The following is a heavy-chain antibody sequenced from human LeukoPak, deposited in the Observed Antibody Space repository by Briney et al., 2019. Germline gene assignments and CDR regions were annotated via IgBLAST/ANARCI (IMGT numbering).Heavy chain of an antibody. CDR1: GFTFSSYA. Sequence: GGSLRLSCAASGFTFSSYAMHWVRQAPGKGLEYVSAISSNGGSTYYANSVKGRFTISRDNSESTVYLQMNSLTAEDTAQYYCATGCVGSPNCQTTGYDHWGQGTLVTVSS. V-gene: IGHV3-64*01. CDR2: ISSNGGST. CDR3: ATGCVGSPNCQTTGYDH. J-gene: IGHJ4*02. D-gene: IGHD2-2*01.